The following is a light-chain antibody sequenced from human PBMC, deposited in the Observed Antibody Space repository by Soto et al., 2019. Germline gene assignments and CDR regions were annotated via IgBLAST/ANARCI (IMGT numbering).Light chain of an antibody. CDR3: QHYNTYPWT. J-gene: IGKJ1*01. Sequence: DIQMTQSPSTLSASVGDMVTVTCRASQSISSWLAWYQQKAGKAPKLMIYKASALESGVPSRFSGSGSGTEFTLTISSLEPEDVATYYCQHYNTYPWTFGQGTKVDIK. CDR1: QSISSW. CDR2: KAS. V-gene: IGKV1-5*03.